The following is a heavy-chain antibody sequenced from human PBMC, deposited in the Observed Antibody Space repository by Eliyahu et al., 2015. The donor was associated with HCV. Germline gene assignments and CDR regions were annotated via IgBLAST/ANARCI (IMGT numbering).Heavy chain of an antibody. CDR2: INPNSGGT. CDR3: ARGIAAVAAAEYFQH. Sequence: QVQLVQSGAEVKKPGASVKVSCKASGXTFTGYYMHWVRQAPGQGLEWMGWINPNSGGTNYAQKFQGRVTMTRDTSISTAYMELSRLRSDDTAVYYCARGIAAVAAAEYFQHWGQGTLVTVSS. V-gene: IGHV1-2*02. D-gene: IGHD6-19*01. CDR1: GXTFTGYY. J-gene: IGHJ1*01.